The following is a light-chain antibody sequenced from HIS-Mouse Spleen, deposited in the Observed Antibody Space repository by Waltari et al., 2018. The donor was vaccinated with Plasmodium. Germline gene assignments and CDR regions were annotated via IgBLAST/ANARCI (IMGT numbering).Light chain of an antibody. CDR1: SAINVGSYN. Sequence: QPVLTQPPSSSASPGESARLTCTLPSAINVGSYNIYWYQQTPGSPPRYLLYYYPDSDNGQGSGVPSRFSGSKDASANTGILLISGLQSEDEADYYCMIWPSNASGVFGGGTKLTVL. J-gene: IGLJ3*02. CDR2: YYPDSDN. V-gene: IGLV5-37*01. CDR3: MIWPSNASGV.